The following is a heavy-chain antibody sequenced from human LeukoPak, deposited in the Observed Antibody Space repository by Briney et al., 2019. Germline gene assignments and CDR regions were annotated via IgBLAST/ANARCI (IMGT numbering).Heavy chain of an antibody. J-gene: IGHJ3*02. CDR1: GFTFSSHS. CDR2: ISSSSSYI. V-gene: IGHV3-21*01. CDR3: ARDRESSSWDAFDI. D-gene: IGHD6-13*01. Sequence: GGSLRLSCAASGFTFSSHSMNWVRQAPGKGLEWVSSISSSSSYIYYADSVKGRFTISRDNAKNSLYLQMNSLRAEDTAVYYCARDRESSSWDAFDIWGQGTMVTVSS.